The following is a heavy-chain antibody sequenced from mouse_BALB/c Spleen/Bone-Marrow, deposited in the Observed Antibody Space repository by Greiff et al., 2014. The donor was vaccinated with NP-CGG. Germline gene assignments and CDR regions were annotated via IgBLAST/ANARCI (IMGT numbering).Heavy chain of an antibody. CDR2: INSNGGST. CDR3: ARDNYYDYDEFAY. D-gene: IGHD2-4*01. CDR1: GFTFSSYG. V-gene: IGHV5-6-3*01. J-gene: IGHJ3*01. Sequence: EVKLQESGGGLVQPGGSLKISCAASGFTFSSYGMSWVRQTPDKRLDLVATINSNGGSTYYPDSVKGRFTISRDNAKNTLYLQMSSLKSEDTAMYYCARDNYYDYDEFAYWGQGTLVTVSA.